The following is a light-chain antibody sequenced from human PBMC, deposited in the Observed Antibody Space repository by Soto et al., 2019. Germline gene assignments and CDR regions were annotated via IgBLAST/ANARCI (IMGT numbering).Light chain of an antibody. J-gene: IGKJ5*01. V-gene: IGKV3-15*01. CDR3: QQSYRTPPIT. CDR1: QSVSSN. Sequence: EIVMTQSPATLSVSPGERATLSCRASQSVSSNLAWYQQKPGQAPRLLIYGASTRATGIPARFSGSGSGTEFTLTISSLQSEDFATYYCQQSYRTPPITFGQGTRLEIK. CDR2: GAS.